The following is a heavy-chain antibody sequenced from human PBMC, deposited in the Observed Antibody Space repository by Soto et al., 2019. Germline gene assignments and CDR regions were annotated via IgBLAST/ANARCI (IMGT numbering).Heavy chain of an antibody. CDR1: GQSFSGHT. CDR3: ARGSGIAVIPGELEDVHYDY. J-gene: IGHJ4*02. Sequence: QVQLQQWGAGLLKPSETLSLTCAAYGQSFSGHTWSWIRQSPGKGLEWIGEISQSGSTYYNPSLKTRVTISADTSKNQFSLTLNSVPAADTGVFYCARGSGIAVIPGELEDVHYDYWGQGTLVSVSS. CDR2: ISQSGST. D-gene: IGHD2-2*01. V-gene: IGHV4-34*01.